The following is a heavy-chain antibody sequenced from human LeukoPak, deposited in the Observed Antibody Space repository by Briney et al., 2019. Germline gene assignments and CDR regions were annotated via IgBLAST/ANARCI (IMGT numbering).Heavy chain of an antibody. J-gene: IGHJ4*02. D-gene: IGHD3-9*01. V-gene: IGHV3-21*01. CDR1: VFTFSIYS. Sequence: PGGSLRLSCAASVFTFSIYSMNWVPQAPGKGREGGASISSSSSYIYYADSVKGRFTISRDNAKNSLYLQMNSLRAEDTAVYYCASQAYYDILTGPDYWGQGTLVTVSS. CDR2: ISSSSSYI. CDR3: ASQAYYDILTGPDY.